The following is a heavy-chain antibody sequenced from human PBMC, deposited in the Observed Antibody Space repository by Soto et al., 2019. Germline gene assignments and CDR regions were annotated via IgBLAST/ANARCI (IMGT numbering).Heavy chain of an antibody. CDR2: ISSSGLTT. CDR1: GFIFTNYG. D-gene: IGHD3-3*01. V-gene: IGHV3-23*01. CDR3: AKVGPYYDLSWFDP. Sequence: EVQLLESGGDLVQPGGSPRLSCAASGFIFTNYGMAWVRQAPGKGLEWVSLISSSGLTTYYADSVKGRFTISRDNSNYTLYLQVNSLRAEDTALYYCAKVGPYYDLSWFDPWGQGTRVTVSS. J-gene: IGHJ5*02.